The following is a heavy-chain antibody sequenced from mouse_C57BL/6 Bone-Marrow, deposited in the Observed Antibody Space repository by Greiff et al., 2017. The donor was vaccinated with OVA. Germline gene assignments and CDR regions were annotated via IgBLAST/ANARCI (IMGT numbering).Heavy chain of an antibody. CDR1: GYTFTSYW. CDR3: AIPLYYYGSSYAAY. J-gene: IGHJ3*01. D-gene: IGHD1-1*01. V-gene: IGHV1-74*01. Sequence: QVQLKQPGAELVKPGASVKVSCKASGYTFTSYWMHWVKQRPGQGLEWIGRIHPSDSDTNYNQKFKGKATLTVDKSSSTAYMQLSSLTSEDSAVYYCAIPLYYYGSSYAAYWGQGTLVTVSA. CDR2: IHPSDSDT.